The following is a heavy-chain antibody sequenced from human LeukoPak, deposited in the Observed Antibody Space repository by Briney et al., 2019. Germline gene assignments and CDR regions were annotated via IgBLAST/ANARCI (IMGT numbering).Heavy chain of an antibody. V-gene: IGHV4-38-2*02. J-gene: IGHJ4*02. CDR1: GYFISSGYY. D-gene: IGHD5-24*01. CDR2: IYQSGKT. Sequence: KTSETLSLTCNVSGYFISSGYYWGWIRQFPGKGLEWIGSIYQSGKTYYNPSLKSRVTISLDTSKNQFSLNLVSVTATDTAVYYCTRAPFSDGSPVDYWGQGILVPVSS. CDR3: TRAPFSDGSPVDY.